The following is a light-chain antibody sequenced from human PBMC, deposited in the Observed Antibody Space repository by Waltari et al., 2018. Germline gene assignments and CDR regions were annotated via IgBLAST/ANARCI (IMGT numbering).Light chain of an antibody. CDR1: SSDVGSYNL. CDR3: CSYAGSGTFVV. Sequence: QSALTQPASVSGSPGQSITISCTATSSDVGSYNLVSWYQQHPGKAPKLIIYEGSNRPSGVSNRFSGSKSGNTAALTISGLQAEDEADYYCCSYAGSGTFVVVGGGTKLTVL. CDR2: EGS. J-gene: IGLJ2*01. V-gene: IGLV2-23*03.